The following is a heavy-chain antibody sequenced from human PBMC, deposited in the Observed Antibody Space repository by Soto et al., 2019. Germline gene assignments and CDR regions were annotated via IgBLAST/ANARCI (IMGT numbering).Heavy chain of an antibody. CDR3: ARGMTTVTTLDY. CDR2: IYHSGST. D-gene: IGHD4-4*01. CDR1: GGSVSSGGYS. V-gene: IGHV4-30-2*01. J-gene: IGHJ4*02. Sequence: SETLSLTCAVSGGSVSSGGYSWSWIRQPPGKGLEWIGYIYHSGSTYYNPPLKSRVTISVDRSKNQFSLKLSSVTAADTAVYYCARGMTTVTTLDYWGQGTLVTVSS.